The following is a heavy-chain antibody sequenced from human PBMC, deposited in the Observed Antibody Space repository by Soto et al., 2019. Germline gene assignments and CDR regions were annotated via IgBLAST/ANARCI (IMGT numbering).Heavy chain of an antibody. J-gene: IGHJ4*02. CDR2: LSISGAST. D-gene: IGHD6-6*01. CDR1: EFTFIRYA. Sequence: RLSCVASEFTFIRYAMSWVRQAPGKGLEWVSGLSISGASTFYADSVKGRFTISRDNSKNTLSLQMNSLRAEDTAVYYCATSQGKFSSSPPSFDSWGQGTLVTVSS. CDR3: ATSQGKFSSSPPSFDS. V-gene: IGHV3-23*01.